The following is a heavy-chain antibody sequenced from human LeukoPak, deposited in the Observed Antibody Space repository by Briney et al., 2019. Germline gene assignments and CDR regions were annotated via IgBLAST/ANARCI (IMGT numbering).Heavy chain of an antibody. CDR3: ARAQVEMATITAKFDY. CDR2: INHSGST. CDR1: GGSFSGYY. V-gene: IGHV4-34*01. J-gene: IGHJ4*02. Sequence: PSETLSLTCAVYGGSFSGYYWSWIRQPPGKGLEWIGEINHSGSTNYNPSLKSRVTISVDTSKNQFSLKLSSVTAADTAVYYCARAQVEMATITAKFDYWGQGTLVTVSS. D-gene: IGHD5-24*01.